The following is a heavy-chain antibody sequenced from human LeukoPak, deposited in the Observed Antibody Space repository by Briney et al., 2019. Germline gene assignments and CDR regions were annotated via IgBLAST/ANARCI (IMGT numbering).Heavy chain of an antibody. CDR2: IYYSGST. Sequence: KPSETLSLTCTVSGGSISSYYWSWIRQPPGKGLEWIGYIYYSGSTNDNPTLKSRVTISVDTSKNQFSLKLSSVTAADTAVYYCARVEDGDYHNYAFDIWGQGTMVTVSS. D-gene: IGHD4-17*01. CDR3: ARVEDGDYHNYAFDI. J-gene: IGHJ3*02. CDR1: GGSISSYY. V-gene: IGHV4-59*01.